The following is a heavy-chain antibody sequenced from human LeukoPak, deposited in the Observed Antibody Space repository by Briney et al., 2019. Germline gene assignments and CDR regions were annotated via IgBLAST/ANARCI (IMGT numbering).Heavy chain of an antibody. Sequence: SETLSLTCTVSGGSISSYSWSWIRQSPGKGLEWIGYMSYTGSTNYNPSLQSRVTISVDTSKNQFSLKLSSVTAADTAVYYCARGSGPYNYWGQGTLVTVSS. CDR3: ARGSGPYNY. CDR1: GGSISSYS. D-gene: IGHD3-10*01. J-gene: IGHJ4*02. CDR2: MSYTGST. V-gene: IGHV4-59*01.